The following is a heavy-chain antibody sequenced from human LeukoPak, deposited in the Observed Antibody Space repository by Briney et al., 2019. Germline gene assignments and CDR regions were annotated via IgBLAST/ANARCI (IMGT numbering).Heavy chain of an antibody. CDR2: ISGSGGST. CDR3: ATAFGAMVTFDAFDI. J-gene: IGHJ3*02. CDR1: GLTSSSYA. V-gene: IGHV3-23*01. D-gene: IGHD5-18*01. Sequence: GESLRLSCAASGLTSSSYARSWVRQAPGKGLEWVSSISGSGGSTYYADSVKGWFTISRDNSKNTLYLQMNSLRAEDTAVYYCATAFGAMVTFDAFDIWGQGTMVTVSS.